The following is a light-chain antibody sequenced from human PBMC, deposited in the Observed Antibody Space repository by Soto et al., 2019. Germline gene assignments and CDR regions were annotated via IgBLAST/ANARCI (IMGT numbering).Light chain of an antibody. V-gene: IGKV1-6*01. Sequence: AIQMTQSPSSLSASMGDRVTITCRASQGIRNHLGWYQQKPGRAPQLLIFAVSNLQSGVPSRFSGSGSGTHFTLTISSLQPEDFATYYCLQDYTYPRTFGQGTKVEIK. J-gene: IGKJ1*01. CDR3: LQDYTYPRT. CDR2: AVS. CDR1: QGIRNH.